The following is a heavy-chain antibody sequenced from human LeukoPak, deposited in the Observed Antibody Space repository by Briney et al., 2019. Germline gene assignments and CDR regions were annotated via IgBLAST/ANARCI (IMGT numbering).Heavy chain of an antibody. CDR2: ISVSGGT. CDR1: GFTFSSYA. D-gene: IGHD1-26*01. V-gene: IGHV3-23*01. CDR3: AKREAGPTRGYYFDY. Sequence: PGGSLRLSCAASGFTFSSYAMSWVRQAPGKGLEWVSSISVSGGTYYADSVKGRLTISRDNSKNTLYPQMHSLRAEDTALYYCAKREAGPTRGYYFDYWGQGTLVTVSS. J-gene: IGHJ4*02.